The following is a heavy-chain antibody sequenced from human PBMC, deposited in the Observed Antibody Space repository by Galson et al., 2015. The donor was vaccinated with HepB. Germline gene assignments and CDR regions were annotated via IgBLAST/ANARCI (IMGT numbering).Heavy chain of an antibody. D-gene: IGHD6-13*01. J-gene: IGHJ3*02. CDR3: ARDPVAALPWAFDI. Sequence: SLRLSCAASGFTFSSYSMNWVRQAPGKGLEWVSYISSSSSTIYYADSVKGRFTISRDNAKNSLYLQMNSLRAEDTAVYYCARDPVAALPWAFDIWGQGTMVTVSS. CDR1: GFTFSSYS. CDR2: ISSSSSTI. V-gene: IGHV3-48*01.